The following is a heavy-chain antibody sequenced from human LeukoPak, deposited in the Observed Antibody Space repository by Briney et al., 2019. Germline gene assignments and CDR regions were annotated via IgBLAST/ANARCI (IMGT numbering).Heavy chain of an antibody. CDR2: INSNSGGT. V-gene: IGHV1-2*06. Sequence: ASVKVSCKASGYTSTNYYMHWVRQAPGQGLEWMGRINSNSGGTNYAQKFQGRVTMTRDTSTSTAYMELSRLRSDDTAVYYCARAQFEYSSSSVYFDYWGQGTLVTVSS. D-gene: IGHD6-6*01. CDR3: ARAQFEYSSSSVYFDY. J-gene: IGHJ4*02. CDR1: GYTSTNYY.